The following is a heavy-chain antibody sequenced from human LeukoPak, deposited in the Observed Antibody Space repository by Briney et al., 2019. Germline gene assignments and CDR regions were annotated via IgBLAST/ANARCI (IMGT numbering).Heavy chain of an antibody. Sequence: PSETLSLTCTVPGGSINSGTYHWSWIRQPAGKGLEWIGRIYRDGSTNYNPSLKGRVTISVDTSKNDFSLSLSSVTAADTAIYYCARGDVFGVDTAWFDPWGQGTLVTVSS. J-gene: IGHJ5*02. V-gene: IGHV4-61*02. CDR3: ARGDVFGVDTAWFDP. CDR1: GGSINSGTYH. D-gene: IGHD5-18*01. CDR2: IYRDGST.